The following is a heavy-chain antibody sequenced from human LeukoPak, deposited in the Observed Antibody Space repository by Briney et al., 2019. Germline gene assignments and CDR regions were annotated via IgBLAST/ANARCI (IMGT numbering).Heavy chain of an antibody. D-gene: IGHD6-19*01. CDR3: ARDRWLGLEAFDI. Sequence: SETLSLTCTVSDGSISSYYWSWIRQPPGKGLEWIGYIYYSGSTNYNPSLKSRVTISVDTSKNQFSLKLSSVTAADTAVYYCARDRWLGLEAFDIWGQGTMVTVSS. V-gene: IGHV4-59*01. J-gene: IGHJ3*02. CDR2: IYYSGST. CDR1: DGSISSYY.